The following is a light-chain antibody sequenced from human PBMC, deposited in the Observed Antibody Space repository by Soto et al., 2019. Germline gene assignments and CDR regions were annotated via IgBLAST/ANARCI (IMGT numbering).Light chain of an antibody. CDR2: DVS. Sequence: QSALTQPASVSGSPGQSITISCTGTSSDVGGFNYVSWYQQHPGKAPKLMIYDVSDRPLGVSNRFSGSKSGNTASLTISGLQAEDEADYYCNSYTSSSTYVFGTWTKLTVL. J-gene: IGLJ1*01. CDR3: NSYTSSSTYV. CDR1: SSDVGGFNY. V-gene: IGLV2-14*03.